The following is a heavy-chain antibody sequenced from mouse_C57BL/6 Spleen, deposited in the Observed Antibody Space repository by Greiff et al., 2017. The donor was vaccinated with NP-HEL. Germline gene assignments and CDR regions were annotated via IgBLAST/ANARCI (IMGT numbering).Heavy chain of an antibody. CDR3: RASYDYDGGYFDV. V-gene: IGHV1-82*01. Sequence: QVQLQQSGPELVKPGASVKISCKASGYAFSSSWMNWVKQRPGKGLEWIGRIYPGDGDTNYTGKFKGKATLTADKSSSTAYMQLSSLTSEDSAVYFCRASYDYDGGYFDVWGTGTTVTVSS. J-gene: IGHJ1*03. CDR1: GYAFSSSW. CDR2: IYPGDGDT. D-gene: IGHD2-4*01.